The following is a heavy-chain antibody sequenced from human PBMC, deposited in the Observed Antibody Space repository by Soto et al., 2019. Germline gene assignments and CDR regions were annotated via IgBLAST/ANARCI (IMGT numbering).Heavy chain of an antibody. CDR2: ISSSSSYI. Sequence: PGGSLRLSCAASGFTFSSYSMNWVRQAPGKGLEWVSSISSSSSYIYYADSVKGRFTIPRDNVKNSLYLQMNSLRAEDTAVYYCARGGYCSSTSCEQYYFDYWGQGTLVTVSS. V-gene: IGHV3-21*01. CDR1: GFTFSSYS. CDR3: ARGGYCSSTSCEQYYFDY. J-gene: IGHJ4*02. D-gene: IGHD2-2*01.